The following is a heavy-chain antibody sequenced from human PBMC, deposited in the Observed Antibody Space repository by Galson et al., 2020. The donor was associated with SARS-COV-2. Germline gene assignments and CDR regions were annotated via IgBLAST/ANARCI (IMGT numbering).Heavy chain of an antibody. CDR1: GYSFSSYW. CDR2: IDPMDSYT. D-gene: IGHD6-19*01. J-gene: IGHJ4*02. V-gene: IGHV5-10-1*01. CDR3: ARHHGIPVAGMVG. Sequence: HGESLKISCKGPGYSFSSYWISWVRQVPGKGLEWMGRIDPMDSYTNYSPSFQGHVTISADKSITTAYLQWSSLKASDTAMYYCARHHGIPVAGMVGWGQGTLVTVSS.